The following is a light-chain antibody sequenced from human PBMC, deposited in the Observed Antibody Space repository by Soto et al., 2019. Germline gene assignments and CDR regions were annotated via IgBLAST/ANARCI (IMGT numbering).Light chain of an antibody. J-gene: IGKJ1*01. CDR1: RDMNNY. Sequence: DIQLTQSPSFLSASVGDRVIITCRASRDMNNYLAWYQQKPGKVPKLLIYAASTLQSGVPSRFSGSGSGTDFTLTISSLQPEDVATYYCQQYTNYPWTFGQGTKVDIK. V-gene: IGKV1-27*01. CDR2: AAS. CDR3: QQYTNYPWT.